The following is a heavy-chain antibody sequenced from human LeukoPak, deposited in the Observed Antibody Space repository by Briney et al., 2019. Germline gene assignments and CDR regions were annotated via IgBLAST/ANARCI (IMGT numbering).Heavy chain of an antibody. J-gene: IGHJ6*03. CDR3: AKQGSDYDFWSGGYYMDV. V-gene: IGHV1-2*02. CDR2: INPNSGGP. Sequence: ASVKVSCKTSGYTFTARFIHWVRQAPGQGPEWMAWINPNSGGPLFAQKFQGRVTLTADAFTNTAFLELTGLTSDDTAVYYCAKQGSDYDFWSGGYYMDVWGKGTTVTVSS. D-gene: IGHD3-3*01. CDR1: GYTFTARF.